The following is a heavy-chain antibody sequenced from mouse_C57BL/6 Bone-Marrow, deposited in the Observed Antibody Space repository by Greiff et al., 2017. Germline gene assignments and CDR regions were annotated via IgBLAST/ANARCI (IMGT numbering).Heavy chain of an antibody. J-gene: IGHJ3*01. CDR2: ISNGGGST. Sequence: EVNVVESGGGLVQPGGSLKLSCAASGFTFSDYYMYWVRQTPEKRLEWVAYISNGGGSTYYPDTVKGRFTISRDNAKNTLYLQMSRLKSEDTAMYYCAILLRGFAYWGQGTLVTVSA. D-gene: IGHD2-1*01. CDR3: AILLRGFAY. CDR1: GFTFSDYY. V-gene: IGHV5-12*01.